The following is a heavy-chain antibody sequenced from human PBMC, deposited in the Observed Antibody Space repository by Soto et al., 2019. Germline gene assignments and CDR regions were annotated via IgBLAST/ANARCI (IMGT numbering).Heavy chain of an antibody. V-gene: IGHV5-51*01. CDR2: IYPGDSDA. CDR1: GYSFTSYW. D-gene: IGHD4-17*01. CDR3: ARLTPTVTPEEGYYYGMDV. Sequence: PGESLKISCKGSGYSFTSYWIGWVRQMPGKGLEWMGIIYPGDSDARYSPSFQGQVTISADKSISTAYLQWSSLKASDTAMYYCARLTPTVTPEEGYYYGMDVWGQGTTVTVSS. J-gene: IGHJ6*02.